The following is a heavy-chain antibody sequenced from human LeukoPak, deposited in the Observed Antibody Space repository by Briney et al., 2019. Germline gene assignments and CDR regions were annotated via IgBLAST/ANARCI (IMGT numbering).Heavy chain of an antibody. CDR1: GFTFSSYG. Sequence: PRRSLRLSCAASGFTFSSYGMHWVRQAPGKGLEWVAVIWYDGSNKYYADSVKGRFTISRDNSKNTLYLQMNSLRAEDTAVYFCVKGKWEDNHYYYGLDVWGQGTTVSVAS. J-gene: IGHJ6*02. CDR3: VKGKWEDNHYYYGLDV. D-gene: IGHD1-26*01. V-gene: IGHV3-33*06. CDR2: IWYDGSNK.